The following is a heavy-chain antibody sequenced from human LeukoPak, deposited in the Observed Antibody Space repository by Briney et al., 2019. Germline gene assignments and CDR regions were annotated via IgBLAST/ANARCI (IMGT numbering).Heavy chain of an antibody. Sequence: GGSLRLSCAASGFTFNGSAMHWVRQASGKGLEWVGRIRSKANSYATAYAASVKGRFTISRDDSKNTAYLQMNSLKTEDTAVYYCTRHLGSSGSSDFDYWGQGTLVTVSS. V-gene: IGHV3-73*01. J-gene: IGHJ4*02. CDR2: IRSKANSYAT. CDR1: GFTFNGSA. CDR3: TRHLGSSGSSDFDY. D-gene: IGHD3-22*01.